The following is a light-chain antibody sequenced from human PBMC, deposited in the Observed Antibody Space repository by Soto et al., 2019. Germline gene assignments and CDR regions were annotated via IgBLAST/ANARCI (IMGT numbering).Light chain of an antibody. Sequence: QSVLTQPPSASGTPGQRVTISCSGSSSNIGSNTVNWYQQLPGTAPKLLIYSNNQRPSGVPDRFSGSKSGTSASLAISGVQSEDEADYNCAAWDDSLNGVVFGGGTKLTVL. V-gene: IGLV1-44*01. CDR1: SSNIGSNT. CDR2: SNN. J-gene: IGLJ2*01. CDR3: AAWDDSLNGVV.